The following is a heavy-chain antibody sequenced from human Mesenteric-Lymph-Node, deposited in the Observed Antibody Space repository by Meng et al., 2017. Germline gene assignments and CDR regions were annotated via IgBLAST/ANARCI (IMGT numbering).Heavy chain of an antibody. CDR1: GGSFSNYY. Sequence: QVRLQQWGAGLLKPSETLSLTCAVYGGSFSNYYWNWIRQSPGKGLEWIGEVSHGGTTNYNPSLKSRVSISVDTSSNQFSLELTSVTAADTAVYYCATLGLGWSGFDFWGQGTLVTVSS. CDR3: ATLGLGWSGFDF. D-gene: IGHD6-19*01. V-gene: IGHV4-34*01. CDR2: VSHGGTT. J-gene: IGHJ4*02.